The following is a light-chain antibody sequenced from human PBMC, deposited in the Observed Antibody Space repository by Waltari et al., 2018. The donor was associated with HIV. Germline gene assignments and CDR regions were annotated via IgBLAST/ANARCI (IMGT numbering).Light chain of an antibody. V-gene: IGLV2-11*01. CDR3: CSYAGSYTLVV. Sequence: QSALTQPRSVSGSPGQSVTISCTGTSSDVGGFYFVSWYQQHPGKAPKLMIYDVTKRPSGVPDRFSGSKFDNTASLTISGLQADDEADYYCCSYAGSYTLVVFGGGTKLTVL. J-gene: IGLJ2*01. CDR2: DVT. CDR1: SSDVGGFYF.